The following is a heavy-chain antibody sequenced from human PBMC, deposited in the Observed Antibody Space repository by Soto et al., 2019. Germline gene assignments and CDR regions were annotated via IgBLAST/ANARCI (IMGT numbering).Heavy chain of an antibody. CDR3: ARETADYYDSSGPIRRGIDY. CDR2: IYYSGST. V-gene: IGHV4-61*01. CDR1: GGSVSSGSYY. Sequence: PSETLSLTCTVSGGSVSSGSYYWSWIRLPPGKGLEWIGYIYYSGSTNYNPSLKSRVTISVDTSKNQFSLKLSSVTAADTAVYYCARETADYYDSSGPIRRGIDYWGQGTLVTVSS. D-gene: IGHD3-22*01. J-gene: IGHJ4*02.